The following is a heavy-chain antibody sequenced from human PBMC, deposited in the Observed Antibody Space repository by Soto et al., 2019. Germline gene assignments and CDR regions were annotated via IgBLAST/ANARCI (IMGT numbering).Heavy chain of an antibody. CDR2: INAGNGYT. CDR1: GYTFTSYA. CDR3: ARSIVVVTAADY. V-gene: IGHV1-3*01. D-gene: IGHD2-21*02. Sequence: QVQLVQSGAEVKKPGASVKVSCKASGYTFTSYAMHWVRQAPGQRLEWMGWINAGNGYTKYSQKFQGRVTITRDTSASTAYMELSSLRSEDTAVYYCARSIVVVTAADYWGQGTLVTVSS. J-gene: IGHJ4*02.